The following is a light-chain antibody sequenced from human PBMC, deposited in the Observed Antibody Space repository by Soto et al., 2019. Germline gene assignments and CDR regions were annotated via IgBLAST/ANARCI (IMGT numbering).Light chain of an antibody. CDR2: AAS. V-gene: IGKV1-39*01. CDR3: QQSYSVPHT. Sequence: DIQMTQSPSSLSASVGDRVTITCRASQNIFSYLSWYQHKPGKAPELLIYAASSLQSGVPSRFSGSGSGTDFALTISSLHPEDFATFYCQQSYSVPHTFGQGTKLEI. CDR1: QNIFSY. J-gene: IGKJ2*01.